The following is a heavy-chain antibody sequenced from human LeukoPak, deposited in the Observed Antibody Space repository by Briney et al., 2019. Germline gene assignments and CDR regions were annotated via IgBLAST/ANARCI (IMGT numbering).Heavy chain of an antibody. CDR3: ARRVVAANSFDY. CDR2: INHSGST. CDR1: GGSFSGYY. V-gene: IGHV4-34*01. J-gene: IGHJ4*02. D-gene: IGHD2-15*01. Sequence: SETLSLTCAVYGGSFSGYYWSWIRQPPGKGLEWIGEINHSGSTNYNPSLKSRVTISVDTSKNQFSLKLSSVTAADTAVYYCARRVVAANSFDYWGQGTLVTVSS.